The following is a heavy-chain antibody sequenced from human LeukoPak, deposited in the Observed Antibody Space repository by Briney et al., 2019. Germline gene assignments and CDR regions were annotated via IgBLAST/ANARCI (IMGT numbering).Heavy chain of an antibody. J-gene: IGHJ6*02. CDR3: ARLNFDYCSGGSCYYYYYYGMDV. CDR1: GFTFSSYW. D-gene: IGHD2-15*01. Sequence: GGSLRLSCAASGFTFSSYWMHWVRQAPGKGLVWVSRINSDGSSTNYADSVTGRFTISRDNAKNTLYLQMNSLRAEDTAVYYCARLNFDYCSGGSCYYYYYYGMDVWGQGTTVTVSS. CDR2: INSDGSST. V-gene: IGHV3-74*01.